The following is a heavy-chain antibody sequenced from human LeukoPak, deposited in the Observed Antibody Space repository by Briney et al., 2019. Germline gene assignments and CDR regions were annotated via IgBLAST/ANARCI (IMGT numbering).Heavy chain of an antibody. J-gene: IGHJ4*02. CDR2: IIPIVGIA. CDR3: ARVKNYYDSSGYYYGENY. D-gene: IGHD3-22*01. Sequence: SVKVSCKASGGTFSSYTISWVRQAPGQGLEWMGRIIPIVGIANYAQKFQGRVTITADKSTSTAYMELSSLRSEDTAVYYCARVKNYYDSSGYYYGENYWGQGTLVTVSS. V-gene: IGHV1-69*02. CDR1: GGTFSSYT.